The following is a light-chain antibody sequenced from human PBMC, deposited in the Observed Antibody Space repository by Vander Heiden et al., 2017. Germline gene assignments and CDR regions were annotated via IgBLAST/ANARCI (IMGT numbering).Light chain of an antibody. Sequence: EIELTQSPATLSSSPGERATLSSSARQSVSSYLAWYQQKPGQAPRLLIYDASNRATGIPARFSGSGSGTDFTLTISSLEPEDFAVYYCQQRSNWPYTFGQGTKLEIK. V-gene: IGKV3-11*01. CDR3: QQRSNWPYT. J-gene: IGKJ2*01. CDR2: DAS. CDR1: QSVSSY.